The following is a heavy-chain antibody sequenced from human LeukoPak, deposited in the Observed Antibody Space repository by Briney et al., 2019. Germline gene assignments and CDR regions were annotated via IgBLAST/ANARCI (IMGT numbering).Heavy chain of an antibody. Sequence: GGSLRLSCAASGFTFSSYAMHWVRQAPGKGLEWVAVISYDGSNKYYADSVKGRFTIPRDNSKNTLYLQMNSLRAEDTAVYYCARGEDVVGALFDSWGQGTLVTVSS. J-gene: IGHJ4*02. D-gene: IGHD1-26*01. CDR2: ISYDGSNK. CDR3: ARGEDVVGALFDS. V-gene: IGHV3-30*14. CDR1: GFTFSSYA.